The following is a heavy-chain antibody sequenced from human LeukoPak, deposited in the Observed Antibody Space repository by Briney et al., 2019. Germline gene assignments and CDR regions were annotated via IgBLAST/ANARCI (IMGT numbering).Heavy chain of an antibody. D-gene: IGHD3-16*02. CDR1: GDSVSSNSAA. J-gene: IGHJ4*02. CDR2: TYYRSKWYN. V-gene: IGHV6-1*01. Sequence: SQTLSLTCAISGDSVSSNSAAWNWIRQSPSRGLEWLGRTYYRSKWYNDYAVSVKSRITINPDTSKNQFSLQPNSVTPEDTAVYYCARDRPYYDYVWGSYHFDYWGQGTLVTVSS. CDR3: ARDRPYYDYVWGSYHFDY.